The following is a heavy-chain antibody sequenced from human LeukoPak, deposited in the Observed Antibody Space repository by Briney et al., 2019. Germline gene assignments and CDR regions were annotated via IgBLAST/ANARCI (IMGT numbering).Heavy chain of an antibody. V-gene: IGHV4-30-2*01. CDR3: AREVISGYYFDY. Sequence: SETLSLTCAVSGGSISSGGYSWSWIRQPPGQGLEWIGYIYHSGSTYYNPSLKSRVTISVDRSKNQFSLKLSSVTAADTAVYYCAREVISGYYFDYWGQGTLVTVSS. D-gene: IGHD3-22*01. CDR1: GGSISSGGYS. J-gene: IGHJ4*02. CDR2: IYHSGST.